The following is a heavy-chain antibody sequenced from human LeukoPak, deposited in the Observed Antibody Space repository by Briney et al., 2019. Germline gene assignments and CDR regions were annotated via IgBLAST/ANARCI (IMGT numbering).Heavy chain of an antibody. V-gene: IGHV1-69*13. CDR3: ARGSYDLTHFQH. CDR2: ITPIFGTA. D-gene: IGHD5-12*01. J-gene: IGHJ1*01. Sequence: SVKVSCKASGGTFSSYAISWVRQAPGQGLEWMGGITPIFGTANYAQKFQGRVTITADESTSTAYMELSSLRSEDTAVYYCARGSYDLTHFQHWGQGTLVTVSS. CDR1: GGTFSSYA.